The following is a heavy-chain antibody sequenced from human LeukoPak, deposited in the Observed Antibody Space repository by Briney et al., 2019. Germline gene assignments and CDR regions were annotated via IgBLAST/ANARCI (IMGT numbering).Heavy chain of an antibody. J-gene: IGHJ4*02. CDR2: IKQDGSEK. V-gene: IGHV3-7*01. D-gene: IGHD4-17*01. Sequence: GGSLRLSCAASGFSFRSHAMSWVRQAPGKGLEWVANIKQDGSEKYYVDSVKGRFTISRDNAKNSLYLQMNSLRAEDTAVYYCARDQDYGDPEDYWGQGTLVTVSS. CDR1: GFSFRSHA. CDR3: ARDQDYGDPEDY.